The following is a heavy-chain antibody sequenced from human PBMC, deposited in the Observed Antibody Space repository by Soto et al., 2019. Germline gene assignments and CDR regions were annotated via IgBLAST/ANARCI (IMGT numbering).Heavy chain of an antibody. J-gene: IGHJ6*02. D-gene: IGHD2-15*01. CDR2: IYYSGST. CDR3: ARQSCSGGSCYSQYYYYYGMDV. V-gene: IGHV4-39*01. CDR1: GGSISSSSYY. Sequence: SETLSLTCTVSGGSISSSSYYWGGIRQPPGKGLEWIGSIYYSGSTYYNPSLKSRVTISVDTSKNQFSLKLSSVTAADTAVYYCARQSCSGGSCYSQYYYYYGMDVWGQGTTVTVSS.